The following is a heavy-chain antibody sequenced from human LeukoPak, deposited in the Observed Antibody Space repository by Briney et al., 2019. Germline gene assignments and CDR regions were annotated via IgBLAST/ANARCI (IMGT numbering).Heavy chain of an antibody. CDR3: AREEDY. CDR1: GGSFSGYY. V-gene: IGHV4-34*01. J-gene: IGHJ4*02. Sequence: SETLSLTCAVYGGSFSGYYWSWIRQPPGKGLESIGEINHSGSTNYNPSLKSRVTISVDTSKNQFSLKLSSVTAADTAVYYCAREEDYWGQGTLVTVSS. CDR2: INHSGST.